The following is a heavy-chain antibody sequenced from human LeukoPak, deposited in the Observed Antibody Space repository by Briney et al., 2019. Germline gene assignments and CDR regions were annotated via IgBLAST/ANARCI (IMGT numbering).Heavy chain of an antibody. CDR2: IYHSGST. Sequence: SETLSLTCTVSGASISPDYWSWIRQPPGKGLEWIGYIYHSGSTNYNPSLKSRVTISVDTSKNQFSLKLSSVTAADTAVYYCARGFWAASSWFDPWGQGTLVTVSS. J-gene: IGHJ5*02. CDR1: GASISPDY. D-gene: IGHD6-13*01. V-gene: IGHV4-59*01. CDR3: ARGFWAASSWFDP.